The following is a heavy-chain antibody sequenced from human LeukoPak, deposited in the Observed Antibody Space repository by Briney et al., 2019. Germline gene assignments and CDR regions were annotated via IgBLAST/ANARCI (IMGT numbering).Heavy chain of an antibody. J-gene: IGHJ4*02. CDR3: ARDYSGYDWFDY. CDR2: INDNEST. D-gene: IGHD5-12*01. Sequence: SETLSLTCAVYGGSFSGYYWSWIRQFPGKGLEWIGEINDNESTNYNPSLKSRVTISVDTSKNQFSLKLSSVTAAGTAVYYCARDYSGYDWFDYWGQGTLVTVSS. CDR1: GGSFSGYY. V-gene: IGHV4-34*01.